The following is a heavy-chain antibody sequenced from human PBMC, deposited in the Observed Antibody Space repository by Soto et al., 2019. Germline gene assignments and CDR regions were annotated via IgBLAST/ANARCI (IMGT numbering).Heavy chain of an antibody. Sequence: SQTLSLTCAISGDSVSSNTASWNWVRQSPSRGLEWLGRTYSRSKWYNDYAVSVKSRIIINPDTPKNQFSLHLKSVTPEDTAVYYGSKGANLGPKTGYALDTWGQGILVTVSS. V-gene: IGHV6-1*01. CDR3: SKGANLGPKTGYALDT. J-gene: IGHJ5*02. CDR2: TYSRSKWYN. D-gene: IGHD5-12*01. CDR1: GDSVSSNTAS.